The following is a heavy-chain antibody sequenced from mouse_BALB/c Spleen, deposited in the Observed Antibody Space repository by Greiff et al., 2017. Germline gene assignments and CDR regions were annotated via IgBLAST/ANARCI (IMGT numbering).Heavy chain of an antibody. V-gene: IGHV1-69*01. CDR2: IDTSDSYT. J-gene: IGHJ4*01. D-gene: IGHD1-1*01. CDR1: GYTFTDYW. Sequence: QVQLQQPGAELVMPGASVKMSCKASGYTFTDYWMHWVKQRPGQGLEWIGAIDTSDSYTSYNQKFKGKATLTVDESSSTAYMQLSSLTSEDSAVYYCARNYYGSPYAMDYWGQGTSVTVSS. CDR3: ARNYYGSPYAMDY.